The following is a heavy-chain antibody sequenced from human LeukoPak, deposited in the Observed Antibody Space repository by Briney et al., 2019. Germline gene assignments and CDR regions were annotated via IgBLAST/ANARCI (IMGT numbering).Heavy chain of an antibody. J-gene: IGHJ6*02. Sequence: GRSLRLSCAASGFTFSSYSMNWVRQAPGKGLEWVSSISSSSSYIYYADSVKGRFTISRDNAKNSLYLQMNSLRAEDTAVYYCARDPEIFGGSAYYYYGMDVWGQGTTVTVSS. D-gene: IGHD3-3*01. CDR3: ARDPEIFGGSAYYYYGMDV. CDR1: GFTFSSYS. CDR2: ISSSSSYI. V-gene: IGHV3-21*01.